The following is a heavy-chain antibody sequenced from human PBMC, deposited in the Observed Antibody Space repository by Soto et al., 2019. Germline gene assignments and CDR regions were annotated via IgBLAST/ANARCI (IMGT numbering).Heavy chain of an antibody. CDR2: IIPILGIA. J-gene: IGHJ5*02. V-gene: IGHV1-69*02. Sequence: SVKVSCKASGGTFSSYTISWVRQAPGQGLEWMGRIIPILGIANYAQKFQGRVTITRDTSASTAYMELSSLRSEDTAVYYCARVLYVFWSGYLVPPGARSWFDPWGQGTLVTVSS. CDR1: GGTFSSYT. D-gene: IGHD3-3*01. CDR3: ARVLYVFWSGYLVPPGARSWFDP.